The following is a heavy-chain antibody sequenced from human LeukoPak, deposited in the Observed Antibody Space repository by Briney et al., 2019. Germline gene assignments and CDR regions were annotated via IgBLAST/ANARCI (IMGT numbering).Heavy chain of an antibody. V-gene: IGHV3-30-3*01. CDR2: ISYDGSNK. J-gene: IGHJ4*02. CDR1: GFTFSSYA. D-gene: IGHD3-9*01. CDR3: ARELDWPQNYYFDY. Sequence: GGSLRLSRAASGFTFSSYAMHWVRQAPGKGLEWVAVISYDGSNKYYADSVKGRFTISRDNSKNTLYLQMNSLRAEDTAVYYCARELDWPQNYYFDYWGQGTLVTVSS.